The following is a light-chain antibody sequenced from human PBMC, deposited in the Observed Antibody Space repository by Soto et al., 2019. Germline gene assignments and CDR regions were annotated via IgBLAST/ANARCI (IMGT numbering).Light chain of an antibody. CDR3: SSYTITSSPV. CDR1: SSDVGGYDF. V-gene: IGLV2-14*01. CDR2: EGT. Sequence: QSALTQPASVSGSPGQSITISCTGTSSDVGGYDFVSWYRQYPGQAPKILIYEGTHRPSGVPDRFSGSKSGNTASLTISGLQADDEADYYCSSYTITSSPVFGPGTKLTVL. J-gene: IGLJ1*01.